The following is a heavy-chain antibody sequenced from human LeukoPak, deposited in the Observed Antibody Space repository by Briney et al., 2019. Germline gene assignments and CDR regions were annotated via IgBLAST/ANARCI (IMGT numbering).Heavy chain of an antibody. D-gene: IGHD4-17*01. CDR2: INHSGST. CDR1: GGSISSGSYY. V-gene: IGHV4-39*07. Sequence: SETLSLTCIASGGSISSGSYYWSWIRQPPGKGLEWIGEINHSGSTNYNPSLKSRVTISVDTSKNQFSLKLSSVTAADTAVYYCARGPVTTYYYYYGMDVWGQGTTVTVSS. J-gene: IGHJ6*02. CDR3: ARGPVTTYYYYYGMDV.